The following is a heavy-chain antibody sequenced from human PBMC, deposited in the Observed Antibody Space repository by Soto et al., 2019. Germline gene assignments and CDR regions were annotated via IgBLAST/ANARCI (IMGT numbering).Heavy chain of an antibody. CDR1: GGSISSGGYY. CDR2: IYYSGST. D-gene: IGHD3-16*01. Sequence: QVQLQESGPGLVKPSQTLSLTCTVSGGSISSGGYYWSWIRQHPGKGLEWIGYIYYSGSTYYNPSLNSRVTISVDTSKSQFSLKRRSVTAADTAVYYCALGHNYDYIWGNRRPHAFDIWGQVTMVTVSS. CDR3: ALGHNYDYIWGNRRPHAFDI. V-gene: IGHV4-31*03. J-gene: IGHJ3*02.